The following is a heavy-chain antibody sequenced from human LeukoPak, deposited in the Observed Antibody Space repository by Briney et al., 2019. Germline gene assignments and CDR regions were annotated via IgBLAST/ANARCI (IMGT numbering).Heavy chain of an antibody. V-gene: IGHV3-73*01. CDR2: IRSKANSYAT. CDR3: TSTAANFDY. Sequence: GGSLRLSCAASGFTFSGSAMHWVRQASGKGLEWVGRIRSKANSYATAYAVSVKGRFTISRDDSKNTAYLQMNSLKTEDTAVYYCTSTAANFDYWGQGTLVTVSS. CDR1: GFTFSGSA. J-gene: IGHJ4*02. D-gene: IGHD6-25*01.